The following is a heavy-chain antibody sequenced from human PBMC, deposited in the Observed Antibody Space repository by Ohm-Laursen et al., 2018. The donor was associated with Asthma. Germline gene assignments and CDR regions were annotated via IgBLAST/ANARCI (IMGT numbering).Heavy chain of an antibody. V-gene: IGHV3-15*01. CDR1: GINFISSA. CDR3: ATYNQYNAFDL. Sequence: SLSLTCPSSGINFISSAMTWVRQSPGKGLEWVGRITSERSGGTRAYAAPVKDRFTISRDDAKTTLYLQMNSLETEDTAVYFCATYNQYNAFDLWGQGTMVTVSS. CDR2: ITSERSGGTR. D-gene: IGHD1-14*01. J-gene: IGHJ3*01.